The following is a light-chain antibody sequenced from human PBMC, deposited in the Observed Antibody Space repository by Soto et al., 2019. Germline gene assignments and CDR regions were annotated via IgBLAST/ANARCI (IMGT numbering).Light chain of an antibody. Sequence: KVVRPPPETQSVEQRERGSVCCMASQSVRTNLAWYQQKPGQAPRLLIYGASTRATGIPVGLSGSGSGTAFTLTISGLQSEDYAVYHCHQYNNWPATVGQGTKVDIK. V-gene: IGKV3-15*01. CDR3: HQYNNWPAT. CDR1: QSVRTN. CDR2: GAS. J-gene: IGKJ1*01.